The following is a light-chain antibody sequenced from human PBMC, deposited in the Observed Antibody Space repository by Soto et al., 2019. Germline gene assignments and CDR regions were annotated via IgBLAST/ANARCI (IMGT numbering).Light chain of an antibody. CDR1: QRINIY. J-gene: IGKJ5*01. V-gene: IGKV1-39*01. Sequence: DIQMTQSPSSLSTSIGDRVTITCRASQRINIYLNWHRQKPGKAPELLIYSASNLQSGVPSRFSGSGSGTDFTLTISGLQSEDFATYYCQQSFSTPTFGQGTRLEIK. CDR3: QQSFSTPT. CDR2: SAS.